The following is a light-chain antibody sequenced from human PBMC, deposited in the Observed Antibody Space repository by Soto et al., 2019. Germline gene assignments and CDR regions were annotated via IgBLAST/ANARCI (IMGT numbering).Light chain of an antibody. V-gene: IGKV3-11*01. CDR2: DAS. J-gene: IGKJ4*01. Sequence: EIVLTQSPSTLSLSPLDRATLSCRASQSVRSSLAWFQQKPGQAPRLLIYDASKRATGIPARFSGSASGADFTLTISSLEPGDFAVYYCQQRSDWPPELTFGGGTKVDIK. CDR1: QSVRSS. CDR3: QQRSDWPPELT.